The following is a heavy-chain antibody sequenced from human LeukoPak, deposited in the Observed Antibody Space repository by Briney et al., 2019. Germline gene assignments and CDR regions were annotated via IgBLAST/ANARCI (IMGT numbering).Heavy chain of an antibody. Sequence: GESLKISCKGSGYTVTNRWIGWVRQTPGKGLVWMGIIYPGDSDTRYNPSFQGQVTISADKSIGTAYLQWSSLEASDTGIYYCARRGPSSEYFDHWGQGTRVTVSS. CDR1: GYTVTNRW. D-gene: IGHD3-16*01. CDR3: ARRGPSSEYFDH. J-gene: IGHJ4*02. V-gene: IGHV5-51*01. CDR2: IYPGDSDT.